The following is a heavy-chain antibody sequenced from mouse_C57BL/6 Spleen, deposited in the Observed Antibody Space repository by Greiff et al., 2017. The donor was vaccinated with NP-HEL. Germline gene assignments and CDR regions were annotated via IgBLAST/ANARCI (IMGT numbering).Heavy chain of an antibody. CDR3: AREEDGSSPAWFAY. Sequence: VKLMESGPELVKPGASVKLSCKASGYTFTSYDINWVKQRPGQGLEWIGWIYPRDGSTKYNEKFKGKATLTVDTSSSTAYMELHSLTSEDSAVYFCAREEDGSSPAWFAYWGQGTLVTVSA. J-gene: IGHJ3*01. CDR2: IYPRDGST. V-gene: IGHV1-85*01. D-gene: IGHD1-1*01. CDR1: GYTFTSYD.